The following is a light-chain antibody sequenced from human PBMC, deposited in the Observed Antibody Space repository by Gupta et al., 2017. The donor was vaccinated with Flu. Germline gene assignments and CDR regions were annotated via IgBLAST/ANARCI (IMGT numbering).Light chain of an antibody. J-gene: IGKJ1*01. Sequence: PSSLSASVGDRVTITCRASQEISNYLNRYQQKPGKAPKLLIYDASKVETGVPSRFSGSGSGTDFTFTISSRQPEAFATYYCQQNYNLPRTFGQGTKVEIK. CDR2: DAS. CDR1: QEISNY. CDR3: QQNYNLPRT. V-gene: IGKV1-33*01.